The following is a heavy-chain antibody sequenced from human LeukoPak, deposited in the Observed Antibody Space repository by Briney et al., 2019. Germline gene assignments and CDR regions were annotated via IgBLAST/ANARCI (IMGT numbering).Heavy chain of an antibody. Sequence: SQTLSLTCTVSGCSISSGSYYWSWLRQPAGKGLEWIGRIYTSGSTNYNPPLKSRVTISVDTSKNQFSLKLSSVTAADTAVYYCARASKDYYDSSGYIGYWGQGTLVTVSS. V-gene: IGHV4-61*02. CDR3: ARASKDYYDSSGYIGY. CDR1: GCSISSGSYY. CDR2: IYTSGST. J-gene: IGHJ4*02. D-gene: IGHD3-22*01.